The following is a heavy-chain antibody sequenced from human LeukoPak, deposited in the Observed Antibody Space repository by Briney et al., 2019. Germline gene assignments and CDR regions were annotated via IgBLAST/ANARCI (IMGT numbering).Heavy chain of an antibody. D-gene: IGHD4-17*01. J-gene: IGHJ4*02. CDR1: GFTFRNYW. Sequence: PGGSLRLSCAASGFTFRNYWMHWVRQTPGKGLFCVSRIKDDGTYTDHGDFANGRFTVSRDNAKNTLYLQMNSLRAEDTGVYYCVRDDGHYGIHYWGQGTLVTVSA. V-gene: IGHV3-74*01. CDR2: IKDDGTYT. CDR3: VRDDGHYGIHY.